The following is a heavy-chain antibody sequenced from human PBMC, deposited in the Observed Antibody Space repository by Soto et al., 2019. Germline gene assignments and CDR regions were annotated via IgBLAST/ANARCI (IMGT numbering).Heavy chain of an antibody. D-gene: IGHD1-26*01. J-gene: IGHJ4*02. Sequence: EVQLLESGGGLVQPGGSLRLSCAASGFTFSSYAMSWVRQAPGKGLEWVSAISGSGGSTYYADSVKGRFTISRDNSKNTMYLQMNSLRAEDTAVYYCAKDGVGATHFDYWGQGTLVTVSS. CDR1: GFTFSSYA. V-gene: IGHV3-23*01. CDR2: ISGSGGST. CDR3: AKDGVGATHFDY.